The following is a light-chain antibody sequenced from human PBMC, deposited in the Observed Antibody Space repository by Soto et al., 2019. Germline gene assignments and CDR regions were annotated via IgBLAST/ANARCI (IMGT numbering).Light chain of an antibody. CDR1: QSVSNNY. CDR2: GAS. Sequence: EIVLTQCPSTLSLTPGERATFSCMASQSVSNNYLAWYQQTPGPAPMLLIYGASNRATGIPDRFSGSGSGTFFTLTISRLDPEDVAVYYCQQYGSSGTFGQGTKVDIK. CDR3: QQYGSSGT. V-gene: IGKV3-20*01. J-gene: IGKJ1*01.